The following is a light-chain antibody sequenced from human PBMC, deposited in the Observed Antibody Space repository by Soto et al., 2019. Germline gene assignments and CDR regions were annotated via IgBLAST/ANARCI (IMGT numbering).Light chain of an antibody. CDR3: GSWDSRLSDYF. CDR1: SSNIGTNS. Sequence: QSVLTQPPSASGTPGQRVTISCSGSSSNIGTNSIYWYQQLPGTAPKLLIYRNNQRPSGVPDRFSGSKSGTSASLAITGFQTGDEADSYCGSWDSRLSDYFFGTGTKV. J-gene: IGLJ1*01. V-gene: IGLV1-47*01. CDR2: RNN.